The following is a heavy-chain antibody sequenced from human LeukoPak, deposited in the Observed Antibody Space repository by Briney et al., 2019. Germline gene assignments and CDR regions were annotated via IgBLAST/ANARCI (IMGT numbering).Heavy chain of an antibody. CDR1: GFTFSSYG. V-gene: IGHV3-30*18. J-gene: IGHJ5*02. Sequence: AGSLRLSCAASGFTFSSYGMHWVRQAPGKALEWVAVISYDGSNKYYADSVKGRFTISRDNSKNTLYLQMNSLRAEDTAVYYCAKDRISEETYNWFDPWGQGTLVTVSS. CDR3: AKDRISEETYNWFDP. D-gene: IGHD2-15*01. CDR2: ISYDGSNK.